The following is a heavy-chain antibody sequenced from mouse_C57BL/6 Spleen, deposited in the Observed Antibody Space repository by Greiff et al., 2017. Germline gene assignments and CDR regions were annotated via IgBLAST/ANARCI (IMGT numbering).Heavy chain of an antibody. CDR3: ARSEEGSAWFAY. CDR2: IDPSDSYT. Sequence: VQLQQPGAELVMPGASVKLSCKASGYTFTSYWMHWVKQRPGQGLEWIGEIDPSDSYTNYNQKFKGKSTLTVDKSSSTAYMQLSSLTSEDSAVYYCARSEEGSAWFAYWGQGTLVTVSA. V-gene: IGHV1-69*01. J-gene: IGHJ3*01. CDR1: GYTFTSYW.